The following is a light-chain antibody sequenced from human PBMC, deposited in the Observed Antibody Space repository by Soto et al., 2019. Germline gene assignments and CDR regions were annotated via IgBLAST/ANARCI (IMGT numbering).Light chain of an antibody. CDR1: SSNIGNNF. Sequence: QSVLTQPPSVSAAPGQKVTISCSGSSSNIGNNFVSSYQQLPATVPKLLIYDNNKRLSGIPDRFSGSKSCTSATLDITGLQTGEEADYYCSTWDTGPSVFVVFGGGTKLTVL. V-gene: IGLV1-51*01. CDR3: STWDTGPSVFVV. J-gene: IGLJ2*01. CDR2: DNN.